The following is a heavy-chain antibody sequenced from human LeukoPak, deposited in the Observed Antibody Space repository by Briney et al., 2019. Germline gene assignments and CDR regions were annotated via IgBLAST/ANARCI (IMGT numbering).Heavy chain of an antibody. V-gene: IGHV1-18*01. J-gene: IGHJ6*02. Sequence: ASVKVSCKASGYTFTSYGISWVRQAPGQGLEWMGWISAYNGNTNYAQKLQGRGTMTTDTSTSTAYMELRSLRSDDTAVYYCARRTVAAQHYYYYGMDVWGQGTTVTVSS. CDR3: ARRTVAAQHYYYYGMDV. CDR1: GYTFTSYG. CDR2: ISAYNGNT. D-gene: IGHD6-13*01.